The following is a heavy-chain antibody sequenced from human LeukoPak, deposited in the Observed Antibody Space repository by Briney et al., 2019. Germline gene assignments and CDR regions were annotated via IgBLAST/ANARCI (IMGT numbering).Heavy chain of an antibody. CDR1: GYTFTSYG. D-gene: IGHD1-26*01. J-gene: IGHJ4*02. CDR3: ARDRSEVGATDTTAFDY. V-gene: IGHV1-18*01. Sequence: GASVKVSCKASGYTFTSYGISWVRQAPGQGLEWMGWISAYNGNTNYAQKLQGRVTMTTDTSTSTAYMELRSLRSDDTAVYYCARDRSEVGATDTTAFDYWGQGTLVTVSS. CDR2: ISAYNGNT.